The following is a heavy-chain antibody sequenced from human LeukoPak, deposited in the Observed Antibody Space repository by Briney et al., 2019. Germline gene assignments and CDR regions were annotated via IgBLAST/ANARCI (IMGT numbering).Heavy chain of an antibody. V-gene: IGHV1-69*04. CDR2: IIPILGIA. J-gene: IGHJ6*03. D-gene: IGHD3-22*01. CDR1: GGTFSSYT. CDR3: ARDRDGSSGYYRYYYYYMDV. Sequence: GASVKVSCKASGGTFSSYTISWVRQAPGQGLEWMGRIIPILGIANYAQKFQGRVTITVDKSTSTAYMELSSLRSEDTAVYYCARDRDGSSGYYRYYYYYMDVWGKGTTVTVSS.